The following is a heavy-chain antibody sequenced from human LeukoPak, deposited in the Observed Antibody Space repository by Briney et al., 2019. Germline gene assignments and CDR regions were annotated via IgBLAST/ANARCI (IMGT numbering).Heavy chain of an antibody. CDR2: ISAYNGNT. CDR1: GYSFSSHG. V-gene: IGHV1-18*04. J-gene: IGHJ4*02. CDR3: ARDTGSIAGDDY. D-gene: IGHD7-27*01. Sequence: GASVKVSCKASGYSFSSHGISWVRQAPGQGLEWMGRISAYNGNTKFIQKFQGRVTMTTDTSTSTAYMELRSLRSDDTAVYYCARDTGSIAGDDYWGQGTLVTVSS.